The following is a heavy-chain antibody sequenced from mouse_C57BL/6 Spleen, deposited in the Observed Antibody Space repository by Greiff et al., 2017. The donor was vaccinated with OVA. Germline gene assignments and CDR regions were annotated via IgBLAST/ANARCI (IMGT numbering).Heavy chain of an antibody. CDR2: IWTGGGT. V-gene: IGHV2-9-1*01. CDR3: ARMGRDDYVAF. J-gene: IGHJ3*01. D-gene: IGHD2-4*01. CDR1: GFSLTSYA. Sequence: QVQLKESGPGLVAPSQSLSITCTVSGFSLTSYAISWVRQPPGKGLEWLGVIWTGGGTNYNSAHKSRLSISKNNSKIHVVLKMNSVQTYDTARDYCARMGRDDYVAFWGQGTLVTVSA.